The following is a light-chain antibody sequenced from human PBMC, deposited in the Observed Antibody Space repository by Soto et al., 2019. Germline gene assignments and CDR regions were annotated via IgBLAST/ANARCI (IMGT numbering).Light chain of an antibody. CDR1: QSISSY. Sequence: DIQMTQSPSSLSASVGDSVTISCRASQSISSYLNWYQQKPGKAPNLLIYAASNLQSGVPSRFSGSGSGTDFTLTISSLQPEDFATDYCQQTYNTPRTCGQGTKLEI. J-gene: IGKJ2*01. CDR2: AAS. V-gene: IGKV1-39*01. CDR3: QQTYNTPRT.